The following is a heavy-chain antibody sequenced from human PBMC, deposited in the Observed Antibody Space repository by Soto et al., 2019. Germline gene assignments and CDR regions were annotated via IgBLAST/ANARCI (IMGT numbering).Heavy chain of an antibody. D-gene: IGHD2-8*01. Sequence: QVQLVQSGAEVKKPGSSVKVSCKASGGTFSSYAISWVRQAPGQGLEWMGGIIPIFGTANYAQKFQGRVTITADKATSTAYMELGSLRSEDTAVYYCARGGGRVYAGRGWSYFDYWGQGTLVTVSS. CDR1: GGTFSSYA. V-gene: IGHV1-69*06. CDR2: IIPIFGTA. J-gene: IGHJ4*02. CDR3: ARGGGRVYAGRGWSYFDY.